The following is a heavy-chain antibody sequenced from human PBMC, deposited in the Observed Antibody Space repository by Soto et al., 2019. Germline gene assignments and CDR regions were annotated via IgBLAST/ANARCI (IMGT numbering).Heavy chain of an antibody. Sequence: PSETLSLTCAVYGGSFSGYYWSWIRQPAGKGLEWIGRIYTSGSTNYNPSLKSRVTMSVDTSKNQFSLKLSSVTAADTAVYYCARDSSGYYYESDWFDPWGQGTLVTVSS. J-gene: IGHJ5*02. D-gene: IGHD3-22*01. CDR1: GGSFSGYY. CDR3: ARDSSGYYYESDWFDP. CDR2: IYTSGST. V-gene: IGHV4-4*07.